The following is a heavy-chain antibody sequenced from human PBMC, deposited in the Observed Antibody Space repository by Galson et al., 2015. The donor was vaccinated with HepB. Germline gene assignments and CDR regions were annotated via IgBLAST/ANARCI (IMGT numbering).Heavy chain of an antibody. CDR2: IRSKAYGGTT. J-gene: IGHJ3*02. D-gene: IGHD3-16*01. Sequence: SLRLSCAASGFTFGDYAMSWFRQAPGKGLEWVGFIRSKAYGGTTEYAASVKGRFTISRDDSKSIAYLQMNSLKTEDTAVYYCTRTYDYVWGSSRDAFDIWRQGTMVTVSS. CDR1: GFTFGDYA. CDR3: TRTYDYVWGSSRDAFDI. V-gene: IGHV3-49*03.